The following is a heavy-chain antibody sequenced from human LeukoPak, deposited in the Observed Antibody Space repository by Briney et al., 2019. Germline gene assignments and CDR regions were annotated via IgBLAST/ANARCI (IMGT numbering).Heavy chain of an antibody. D-gene: IGHD2-21*01. Sequence: SETLSLTCAVSGGSVSSGGYSWSWIRQPPGKGLEWIGYIYPSGTTYYNPSLKSRVTISVDRSKNQFSLKVNSVTAADTAVYYCVRDGEGRSFDYWGQGTLVTVSS. CDR1: GGSVSSGGYS. CDR3: VRDGEGRSFDY. V-gene: IGHV4-30-2*01. CDR2: IYPSGTT. J-gene: IGHJ4*02.